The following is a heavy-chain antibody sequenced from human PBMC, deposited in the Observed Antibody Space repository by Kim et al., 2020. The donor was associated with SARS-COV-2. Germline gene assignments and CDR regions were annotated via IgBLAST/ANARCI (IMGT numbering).Heavy chain of an antibody. Sequence: GGSLRLSCAASGFTFTDYWMTWVRQAPGKGLEWVATIKQDGSQKYYVDSVKGRFIISRDNAKHSLYLQMSSLRAEDTAVYYCANGRDPDYWGQGTLVTVS. CDR1: GFTFTDYW. CDR2: IKQDGSQK. J-gene: IGHJ4*02. V-gene: IGHV3-7*05. CDR3: ANGRDPDY.